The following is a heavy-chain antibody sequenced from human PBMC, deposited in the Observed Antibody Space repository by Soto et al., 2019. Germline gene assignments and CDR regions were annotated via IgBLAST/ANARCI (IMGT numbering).Heavy chain of an antibody. V-gene: IGHV5-51*01. CDR2: IYPGDSDT. D-gene: IGHD4-17*01. CDR3: AKYPTLTDYFFHGMDV. J-gene: IGHJ6*02. Sequence: GESLKISCKGSGYTFTNYWIVWVRQIPGKGLEWMGIIYPGDSDTRYSPSFQGQVTISADRSISTAYLQWSSLKASDTGMYYCAKYPTLTDYFFHGMDVWGQGTTVTVS. CDR1: GYTFTNYW.